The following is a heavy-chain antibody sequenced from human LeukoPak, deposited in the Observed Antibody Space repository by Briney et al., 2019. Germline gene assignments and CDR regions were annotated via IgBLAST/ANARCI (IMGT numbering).Heavy chain of an antibody. J-gene: IGHJ4*02. Sequence: GGSLRLSCAASGFTFSSYAMSWVRQAPGKGLEWVSAISGGGGSTYYADSVKGRFTISRDNSKNTLYLQMNSLRAEDTAVYYCAKISRYSSSWYYFDYWGQGTLVTVSS. CDR1: GFTFSSYA. CDR2: ISGGGGST. CDR3: AKISRYSSSWYYFDY. V-gene: IGHV3-23*01. D-gene: IGHD6-13*01.